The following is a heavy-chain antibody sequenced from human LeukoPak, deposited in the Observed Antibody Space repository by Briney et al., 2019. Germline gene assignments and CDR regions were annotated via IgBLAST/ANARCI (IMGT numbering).Heavy chain of an antibody. Sequence: ASVKVSCKASGYTFTSYDINWVRQATGQGLGWMGWMNPNSGNTGYAQKFQGRVTMTRNTSISTAYMELSSLRSEDTAVYYCARGPYYYDSSGYYAVDYWGQGTLVTVSS. CDR1: GYTFTSYD. J-gene: IGHJ4*02. CDR2: MNPNSGNT. D-gene: IGHD3-22*01. V-gene: IGHV1-8*01. CDR3: ARGPYYYDSSGYYAVDY.